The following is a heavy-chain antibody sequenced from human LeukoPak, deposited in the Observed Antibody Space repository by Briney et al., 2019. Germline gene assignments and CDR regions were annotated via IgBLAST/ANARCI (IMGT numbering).Heavy chain of an antibody. CDR3: ACGVAGTGIGDWYFDL. Sequence: PGGSLRLSCAASGFTFSSYAMSWVRQAPGKGLEWVSAISGSGGSTYYADSVKGRFTISRDNSKNTLYLQMSSLRAEDTAVYYCACGVAGTGIGDWYFDLWGRGTLVTVSS. V-gene: IGHV3-23*01. CDR1: GFTFSSYA. CDR2: ISGSGGST. J-gene: IGHJ2*01. D-gene: IGHD6-19*01.